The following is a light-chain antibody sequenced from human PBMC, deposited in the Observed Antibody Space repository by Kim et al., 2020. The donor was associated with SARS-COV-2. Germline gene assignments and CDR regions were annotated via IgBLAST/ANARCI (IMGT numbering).Light chain of an antibody. CDR2: DNN. CDR3: GTWDSSLSAGV. Sequence: GQQVTIACSGSSSSIWYNYVSWYQQLPGTAPKLLIYDNNKRPSGIPDRFSGSKSGTSATLGITGLQTGDEADYYCGTWDSSLSAGVFGGGTQLTVL. CDR1: SSSIWYNY. J-gene: IGLJ3*02. V-gene: IGLV1-51*01.